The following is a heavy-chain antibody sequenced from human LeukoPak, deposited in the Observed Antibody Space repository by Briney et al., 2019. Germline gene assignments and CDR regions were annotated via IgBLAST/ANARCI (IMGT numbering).Heavy chain of an antibody. V-gene: IGHV1-8*02. CDR1: GYTFTSYA. CDR3: ARSGNDYGDYGGDY. D-gene: IGHD4-17*01. J-gene: IGHJ4*02. Sequence: ASVKVSCKASGYTFTSYAMNWVRQAPGQGLEWMGWMNPNSGNTGYAQKFQGRVTMTRNTSISTAYMELSSLRSEDTAVYYCARSGNDYGDYGGDYWGQGTLVTVSS. CDR2: MNPNSGNT.